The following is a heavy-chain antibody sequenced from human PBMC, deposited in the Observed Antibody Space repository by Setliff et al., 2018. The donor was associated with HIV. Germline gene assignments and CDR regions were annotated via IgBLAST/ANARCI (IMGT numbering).Heavy chain of an antibody. V-gene: IGHV5-51*01. D-gene: IGHD6-19*01. Sequence: GESLKISCKDAGYTFSNYCIAWVRQMPGKGLEWMGIIYPGNSDTTYSPSFQGQVTISADKSISTAYLQWSSLKASDTAMYYCAKHLSPGSGWYSKARGMDVWGQGTTVTVSS. CDR3: AKHLSPGSGWYSKARGMDV. CDR1: GYTFSNYC. CDR2: IYPGNSDT. J-gene: IGHJ6*02.